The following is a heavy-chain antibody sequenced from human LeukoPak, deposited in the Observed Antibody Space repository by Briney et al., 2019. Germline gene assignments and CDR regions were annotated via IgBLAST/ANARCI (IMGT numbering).Heavy chain of an antibody. CDR2: VSATGGST. D-gene: IGHD6-6*01. J-gene: IGHJ3*02. Sequence: GGSLRLSCAASGFTFSSYAMSWVRQAPGKGLEWVSGVSATGGSTYYADSVKGRFTISRDNSKNTLYLQMNSLRAEDTAVHHCAKGLISSSSIKDAFDIWGQGTMVTVSS. CDR3: AKGLISSSSIKDAFDI. V-gene: IGHV3-23*01. CDR1: GFTFSSYA.